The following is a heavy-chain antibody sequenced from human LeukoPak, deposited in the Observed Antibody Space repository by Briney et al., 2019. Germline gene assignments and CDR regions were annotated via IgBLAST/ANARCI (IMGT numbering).Heavy chain of an antibody. V-gene: IGHV1-3*01. CDR1: GYTFTSYA. Sequence: ASVTVSCKASGYTFTSYAIHWVRQAPGQRLEWMGWINAGNGNTKYSQKFQGRVTITRDTSASTAYMELSSLRSEDTAVYYCARKSEWLPVYGMDVWGQGTTVTVSS. CDR2: INAGNGNT. J-gene: IGHJ6*02. CDR3: ARKSEWLPVYGMDV. D-gene: IGHD5-12*01.